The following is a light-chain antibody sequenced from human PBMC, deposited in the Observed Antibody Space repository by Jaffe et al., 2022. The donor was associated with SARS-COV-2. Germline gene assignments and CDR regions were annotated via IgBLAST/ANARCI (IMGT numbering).Light chain of an antibody. J-gene: IGKJ2*01. CDR2: GAS. V-gene: IGKV3-15*01. CDR3: QEYNNWPRT. CDR1: QSVRSN. Sequence: IMMTQSPGTLSVSPGEGATLSCRASQSVRSNLAWYQQKPGQAPRLLIYGASTRATGIPARFSGSGSGTQFTLTISSLQSEDFAVYYCQEYNNWPRTFGQGTKLEIK.